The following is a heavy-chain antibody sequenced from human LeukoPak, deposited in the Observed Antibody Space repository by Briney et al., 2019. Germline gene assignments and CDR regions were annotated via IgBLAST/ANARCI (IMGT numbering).Heavy chain of an antibody. CDR1: GFTFSTYG. J-gene: IGHJ6*02. V-gene: IGHV3-33*06. CDR3: AKEILNPRTNMVGGVHFGMGV. CDR2: IWDEGSNR. Sequence: GNSLRLSCAASGFTFSTYGMHWVRQAPGKGLEWVAVIWDEGSNRDYAESVKGRFTISRDNSKNALYLQMNSLRAEDTAVYYCAKEILNPRTNMVGGVHFGMGVWGQGATVTVSS. D-gene: IGHD3-10*01.